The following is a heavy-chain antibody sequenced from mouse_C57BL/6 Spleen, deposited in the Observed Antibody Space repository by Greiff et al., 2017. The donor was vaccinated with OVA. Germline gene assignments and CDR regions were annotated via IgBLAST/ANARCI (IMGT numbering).Heavy chain of an antibody. Sequence: VQLQQPGAELVKPGASVKLSCKASGYTFTSYWMHWVKQRPGQGLEWIGMIHPSSGSTNYNEKLKSKAKLTVDKSSSKAYMQLSILTSEDSAVYFYARGNPGVYFDYWGQGTTLTVSS. CDR3: ARGNPGVYFDY. D-gene: IGHD4-1*01. CDR2: IHPSSGST. J-gene: IGHJ2*01. V-gene: IGHV1-64*01. CDR1: GYTFTSYW.